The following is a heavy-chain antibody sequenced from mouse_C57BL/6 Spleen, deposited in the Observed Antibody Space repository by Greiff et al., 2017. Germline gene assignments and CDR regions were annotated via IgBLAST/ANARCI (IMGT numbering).Heavy chain of an antibody. CDR3: ARNCGNRYYYAMDY. J-gene: IGHJ4*01. D-gene: IGHD2-1*01. V-gene: IGHV1-59*01. Sequence: VQLQQPGAELVRPGTSVKLSCKASGYTFNSSWMHWVKQRPGQGLEWIGVIDPSDSYTNYNQKFKGKATLTVDTSSSTAYMQLSSLTSEDSAVYYCARNCGNRYYYAMDYWGQGTSVTVSS. CDR2: IDPSDSYT. CDR1: GYTFNSSW.